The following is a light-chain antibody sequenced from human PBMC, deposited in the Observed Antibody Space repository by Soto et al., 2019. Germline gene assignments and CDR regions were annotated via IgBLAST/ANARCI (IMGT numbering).Light chain of an antibody. CDR1: QSISSS. V-gene: IGKV1-39*01. CDR3: QQSYNTPLT. CDR2: TAS. Sequence: DIQMTQSPSSLSASVGDRVTITCRASQSISSSLNWYQQKPGKPPKLLIYTASTLQSGVPSRFSGSGSGTDFTLTISSLQPEDFATYYCQQSYNTPLTFGGGTKV. J-gene: IGKJ4*01.